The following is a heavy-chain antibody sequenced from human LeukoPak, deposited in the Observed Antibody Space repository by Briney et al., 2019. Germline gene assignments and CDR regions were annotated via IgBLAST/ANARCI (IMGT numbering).Heavy chain of an antibody. CDR2: ISSSGSTI. J-gene: IGHJ4*02. V-gene: IGHV3-48*01. CDR1: GFTFSTFA. Sequence: GGSLRLSCAASGFTFSTFAMIWVRQPPGEGLEWVSYISSSGSTIYYVDSVKGRFTISRDNAKNSLYLQMNSLRAEDTAVYYCARGWGYYYGSGSYPPGGYFDYWGQGTLVTVSS. CDR3: ARGWGYYYGSGSYPPGGYFDY. D-gene: IGHD3-10*01.